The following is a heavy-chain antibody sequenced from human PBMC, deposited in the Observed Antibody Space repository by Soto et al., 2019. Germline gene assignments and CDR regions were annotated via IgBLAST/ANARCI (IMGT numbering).Heavy chain of an antibody. D-gene: IGHD2-2*01. V-gene: IGHV3-23*01. CDR3: AKAEGHAPSFDP. J-gene: IGHJ5*02. CDR2: IGGSGDIT. Sequence: GGSLRLSCVASGFIFSDYAMSWVRQAPGKGLEWVSAIGGSGDITSHADSVKGRFTISRDNSKNTLYLQMNSLRAEDTAVYYCAKAEGHAPSFDPWGQGTLVTVSS. CDR1: GFIFSDYA.